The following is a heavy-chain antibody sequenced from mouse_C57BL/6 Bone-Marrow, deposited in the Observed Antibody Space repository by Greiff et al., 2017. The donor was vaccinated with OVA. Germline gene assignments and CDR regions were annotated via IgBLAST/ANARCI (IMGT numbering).Heavy chain of an antibody. CDR2: ISNGGGST. D-gene: IGHD2-2*01. CDR1: GFTFSDYY. CDR3: ARHRGYHWYFDV. V-gene: IGHV5-12*01. J-gene: IGHJ1*03. Sequence: EVQVVESGGGLVQPGGSLKLSCAASGFTFSDYYMYWVRQTPEKRLEWVAYISNGGGSTYYPDTVKGRFTISRDNAKNTLYLQMSRLKSEDTAMYYCARHRGYHWYFDVWGTGTTVTVSS.